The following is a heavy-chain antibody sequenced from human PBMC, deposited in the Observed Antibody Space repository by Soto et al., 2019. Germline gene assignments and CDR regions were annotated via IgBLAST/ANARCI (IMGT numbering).Heavy chain of an antibody. CDR1: GGSFHGYA. V-gene: IGHV1-69*01. Sequence: QVQLVQSGAEVKKPGSSVKVSCKASGGSFHGYAVSWVRQSPGRGLEWMGGLTPISGAATYEKNFQGRVSITADGSTTTAYLDLTSMTSEDTAIYFCARHRLFYESGSHSYVPYYFSTWGQGALSSVSS. D-gene: IGHD1-26*01. CDR3: ARHRLFYESGSHSYVPYYFST. CDR2: LTPISGAA. J-gene: IGHJ5*02.